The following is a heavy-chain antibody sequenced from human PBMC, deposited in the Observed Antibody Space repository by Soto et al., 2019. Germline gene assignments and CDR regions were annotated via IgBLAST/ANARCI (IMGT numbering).Heavy chain of an antibody. Sequence: SETLSLTCTVSGGSITSGGYYWSWIRQHPGKGLEWLGYIYDSGSTFYNPSLKSRITLSVDTSKNQFSLKLSPVTVADTAVYFCERKQEGYFYGIDYWGQGTLVPVSS. D-gene: IGHD3-10*01. CDR1: GGSITSGGYY. V-gene: IGHV4-31*03. J-gene: IGHJ4*02. CDR3: ERKQEGYFYGIDY. CDR2: IYDSGST.